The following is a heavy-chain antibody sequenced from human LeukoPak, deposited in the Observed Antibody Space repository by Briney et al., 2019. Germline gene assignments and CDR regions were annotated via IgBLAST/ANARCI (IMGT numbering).Heavy chain of an antibody. J-gene: IGHJ3*02. CDR3: ARTNQISETAFDI. V-gene: IGHV4-59*01. CDR1: SGSITNYY. CDR2: ILSSGST. Sequence: SETLSLTCTVSSGSITNYYWSWIRQTPGKGLEWIGYILSSGSTNYNPSVKSRVTISVDTSKNQFSLKLSSVTAADTAVYYCARTNQISETAFDIWGQGSVVIVTS. D-gene: IGHD1-14*01.